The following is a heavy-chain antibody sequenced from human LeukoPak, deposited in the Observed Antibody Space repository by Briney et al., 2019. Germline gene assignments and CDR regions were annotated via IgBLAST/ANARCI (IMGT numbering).Heavy chain of an antibody. CDR3: ARIRDGYNDAYDI. D-gene: IGHD5-24*01. V-gene: IGHV1-69*06. J-gene: IGHJ3*02. CDR2: IIPIFGTA. Sequence: SVKVSCKASGGTFSSYAISWVRQAPGQGLEWMGGIIPIFGTANYAQKFQGRVTITADKSTSTAYMELSSLRSEDTAIYYCARIRDGYNDAYDIWGQGTVVTVPS. CDR1: GGTFSSYA.